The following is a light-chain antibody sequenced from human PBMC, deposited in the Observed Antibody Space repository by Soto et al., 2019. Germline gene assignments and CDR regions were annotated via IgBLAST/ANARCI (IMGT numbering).Light chain of an antibody. J-gene: IGKJ5*01. Sequence: DIQLTQSASFLSQSIGESVTITCRASQVISSWLVWYQQKPGKAPKLLIYAASSLQSGVPSRFSGSGSGTDFTLTISSLQPEDFATYYCQQSYSTPPITFGQGTRLEI. CDR1: QVISSW. V-gene: IGKV1-39*01. CDR3: QQSYSTPPIT. CDR2: AAS.